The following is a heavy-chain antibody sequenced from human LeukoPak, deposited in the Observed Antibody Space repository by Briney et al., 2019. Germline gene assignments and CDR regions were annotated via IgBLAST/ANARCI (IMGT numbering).Heavy chain of an antibody. CDR3: ARELYYDILTGYSNWFDP. Sequence: ASVKVSCKASGYTFTDYYIHWVRQAPGQGLEWMGCINPSSGGTNYAQKFQGRVTVTRVTSINTAYMELTRRASDDTAVYYCARELYYDILTGYSNWFDPWGQGTLVTVSS. J-gene: IGHJ5*02. CDR2: INPSSGGT. CDR1: GYTFTDYY. D-gene: IGHD3-9*01. V-gene: IGHV1-2*02.